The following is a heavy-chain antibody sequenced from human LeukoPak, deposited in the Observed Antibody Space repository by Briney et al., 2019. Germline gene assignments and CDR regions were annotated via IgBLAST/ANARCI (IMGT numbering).Heavy chain of an antibody. J-gene: IGHJ4*02. CDR1: GFTVNGSA. Sequence: GGSLRLSCATSGFTVNGSALHWVRQASGQGLEWVGRIRSKAHRYATAYAASVKGRFTVSRDDSNNMAYLQMNSLKTEDTAIYYCTRRHYGDYVVDNWGQGTLVTVSS. CDR3: TRRHYGDYVVDN. D-gene: IGHD4-17*01. V-gene: IGHV3-73*01. CDR2: IRSKAHRYAT.